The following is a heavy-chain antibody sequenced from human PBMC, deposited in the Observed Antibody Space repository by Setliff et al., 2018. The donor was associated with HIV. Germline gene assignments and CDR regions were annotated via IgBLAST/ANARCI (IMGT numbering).Heavy chain of an antibody. J-gene: IGHJ5*02. CDR2: INPNNGGT. Sequence: ASVKVSCKASGYTFTGYYIHWVRQAPGQGLEWMGWINPNNGGTNYAQKFQGRVTMTRDTSTNTVYMELSGLRSEDTALYYCALDLPGPAITSGWMKNWFDPWGQGTLVTVSS. V-gene: IGHV1-2*02. D-gene: IGHD6-19*01. CDR1: GYTFTGYY. CDR3: ALDLPGPAITSGWMKNWFDP.